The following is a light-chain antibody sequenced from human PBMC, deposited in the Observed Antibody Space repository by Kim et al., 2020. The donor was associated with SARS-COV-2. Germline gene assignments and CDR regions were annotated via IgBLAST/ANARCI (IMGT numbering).Light chain of an antibody. CDR2: DAS. Sequence: EIVLTQSPATLSLSPGERATLSCRASQSVSSYLAWYQQKPGQAPRLLFYDASNRATGIPARFSGSGSGTDFTLTISSLEPEDFALYYCQLRTNWPPAYTFGQGTKLEI. J-gene: IGKJ2*01. CDR3: QLRTNWPPAYT. CDR1: QSVSSY. V-gene: IGKV3-11*01.